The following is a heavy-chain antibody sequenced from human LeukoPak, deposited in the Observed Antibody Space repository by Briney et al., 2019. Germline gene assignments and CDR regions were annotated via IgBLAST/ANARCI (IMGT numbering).Heavy chain of an antibody. D-gene: IGHD3-9*01. V-gene: IGHV3-30*18. CDR3: AKAAGRYFDWLSLVDY. CDR1: GFTFSSYG. CDR2: ISYDGSNK. Sequence: GRSLRLSCAASGFTFSSYGMHWVRQAPGKGLEWVAVISYDGSNKYYADSVKGRFTISRDNSKNTLYLQMNSLRAEDTAVYYCAKAAGRYFDWLSLVDYWGQGTLVTVSS. J-gene: IGHJ4*02.